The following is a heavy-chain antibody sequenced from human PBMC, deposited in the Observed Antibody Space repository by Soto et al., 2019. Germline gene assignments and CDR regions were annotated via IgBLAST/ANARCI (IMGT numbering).Heavy chain of an antibody. CDR3: AGERPEGGKDV. CDR2: IIPVFGTA. V-gene: IGHV1-69*06. D-gene: IGHD6-25*01. J-gene: IGHJ6*02. CDR1: GGTFSSSA. Sequence: QVQLVQSGAEVKKPGSSVKVSCQASGGTFSSSAISWVRQAPGQGLEWMGAIIPVFGTAHYAQKFQGRVTITADKPTSTADMERGRLRSEDAAVYYCAGERPEGGKDVGGPGTTVTSSS.